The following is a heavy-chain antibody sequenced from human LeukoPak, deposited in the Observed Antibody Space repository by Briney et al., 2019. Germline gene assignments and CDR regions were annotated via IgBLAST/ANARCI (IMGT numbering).Heavy chain of an antibody. CDR3: ARGEKPDIVVVVAATRFDY. CDR1: GGSFSGYY. J-gene: IGHJ4*02. CDR2: INHSGST. Sequence: WETLSLTCAVYGGSFSGYYWSWIRQPPGKGLEWIGEINHSGSTNYNPSLKSRVTISVDTSKNQFSLKLSSVTAADTAVYYCARGEKPDIVVVVAATRFDYWGQGTLVTVSS. D-gene: IGHD2-15*01. V-gene: IGHV4-34*01.